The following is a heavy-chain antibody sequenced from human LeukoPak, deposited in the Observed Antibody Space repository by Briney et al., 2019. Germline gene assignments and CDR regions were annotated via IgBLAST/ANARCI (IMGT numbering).Heavy chain of an antibody. D-gene: IGHD3-16*01. CDR3: AKDDAWGRFYH. CDR1: ALTFSTYA. J-gene: IGHJ1*01. CDR2: SSSIGGRT. Sequence: PGGSLRLSCAASALTFSTYAMSWVRQAPGKGLEWVSGSSSIGGRTYYADSVKGRFTVTRDNSRNTLHLQMNSLRVEDAGVYYCAKDDAWGRFYHWGQGTLVTVSS. V-gene: IGHV3-23*01.